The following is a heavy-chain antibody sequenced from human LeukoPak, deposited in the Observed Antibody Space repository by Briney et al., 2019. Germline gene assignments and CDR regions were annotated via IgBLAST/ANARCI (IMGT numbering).Heavy chain of an antibody. CDR2: INPSGGST. D-gene: IGHD6-19*01. Sequence: ASVKVSCKGSGYTFTSYYMHWVRQAPGQGLEWMGIINPSGGSTSYAQKFQGRVTMTRDTSTSTVYMELSSLRSEDTAVYYCARDLSSGPPGGDGMDVWGQGTTVTVSS. V-gene: IGHV1-46*01. J-gene: IGHJ6*02. CDR1: GYTFTSYY. CDR3: ARDLSSGPPGGDGMDV.